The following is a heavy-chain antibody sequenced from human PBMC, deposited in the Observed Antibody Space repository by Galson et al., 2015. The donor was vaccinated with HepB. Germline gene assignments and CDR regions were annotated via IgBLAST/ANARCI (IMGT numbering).Heavy chain of an antibody. D-gene: IGHD5-18*01. J-gene: IGHJ4*02. CDR2: IWYDGSDK. Sequence: SLRLSCAASGFTFSSYGMHWVRQAPGKGLEWVAVIWYDGSDKYYADSVKGRFTISRDNSKNTLYLQMNSLRAEDTAVYYCAREKGVIQLGYDPPVFDYWGQGTLVTVSS. V-gene: IGHV3-33*01. CDR3: AREKGVIQLGYDPPVFDY. CDR1: GFTFSSYG.